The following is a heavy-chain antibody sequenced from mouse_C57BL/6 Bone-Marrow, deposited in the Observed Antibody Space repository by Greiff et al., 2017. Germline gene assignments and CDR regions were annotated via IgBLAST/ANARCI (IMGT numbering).Heavy chain of an antibody. Sequence: EVKLQESGGGLVKPGGSLKLSCAASGFTFSSYAMSWVRQTPEKRLEWVATISDGGSYTYYPDNVKGRFTISRDNAKNNLYLQMSHLKSDDTAMYYCAREDYYEGFAYWGQGTLGTVSA. CDR1: GFTFSSYA. CDR2: ISDGGSYT. J-gene: IGHJ3*01. D-gene: IGHD2-4*01. CDR3: AREDYYEGFAY. V-gene: IGHV5-4*01.